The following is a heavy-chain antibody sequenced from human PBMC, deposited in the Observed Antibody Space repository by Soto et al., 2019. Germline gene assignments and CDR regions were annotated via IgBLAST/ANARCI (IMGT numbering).Heavy chain of an antibody. CDR2: ISAYNGNT. J-gene: IGHJ5*02. Sequence: GASVKVSCKASGYIFTSYGISWVRQAPGQGLEWMGWISAYNGNTNYAQKLQGRVTMTTDTSTSTAYMELRSLRSDDTAVYYCARASYYDPLYWFDPWGQGTLVTVSS. CDR1: GYIFTSYG. V-gene: IGHV1-18*01. D-gene: IGHD3-3*01. CDR3: ARASYYDPLYWFDP.